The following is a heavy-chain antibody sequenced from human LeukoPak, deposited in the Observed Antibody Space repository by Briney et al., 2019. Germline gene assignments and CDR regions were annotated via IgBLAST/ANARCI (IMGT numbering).Heavy chain of an antibody. D-gene: IGHD2-2*02. CDR3: ARAAIVVVPAAISWFDP. CDR2: INHSGST. V-gene: IGHV4-34*01. CDR1: GGSISSYY. J-gene: IGHJ5*02. Sequence: PSETLSLTCTVSGGSISSYYWSWIRQPPGKGLEWIGEINHSGSTNYNPSLKSRVTISVDTSKNQFSLKLSSVTAADTAVYYCARAAIVVVPAAISWFDPWGQGTLVTVSS.